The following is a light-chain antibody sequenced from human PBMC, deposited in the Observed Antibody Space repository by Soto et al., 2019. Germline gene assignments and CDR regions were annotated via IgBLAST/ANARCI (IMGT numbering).Light chain of an antibody. CDR1: SGHISYA. Sequence: QLVLTQSPSASASLGASVKLTCTLSSGHISYAIAWHQQQPEKGPRYLMRVNSDGSHTKGDGIPDRFSGSSSGAERYLTISSLESEDAADYYCQTWGTGIRVFGGGTKLTAL. CDR3: QTWGTGIRV. V-gene: IGLV4-69*01. CDR2: VNSDGSH. J-gene: IGLJ3*02.